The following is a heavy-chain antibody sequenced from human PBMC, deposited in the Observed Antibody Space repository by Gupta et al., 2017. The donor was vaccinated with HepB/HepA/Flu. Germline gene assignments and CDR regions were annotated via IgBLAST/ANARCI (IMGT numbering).Heavy chain of an antibody. V-gene: IGHV1-18*01. J-gene: IGHJ6*03. CDR2: ISAYNGKT. Sequence: QVQLVQSGGEVKNPGASVKLSCTASGYTFTSYGFTWVRQAPGQGLEWIGWISAYNGKTDYAQKFQGRVTMTTETSKSTAYMELRSLRSDDTAVYYCGRWGPMYYYMDVWGKGTTVSVSS. CDR3: GRWGPMYYYMDV. CDR1: GYTFTSYG. D-gene: IGHD2-2*01.